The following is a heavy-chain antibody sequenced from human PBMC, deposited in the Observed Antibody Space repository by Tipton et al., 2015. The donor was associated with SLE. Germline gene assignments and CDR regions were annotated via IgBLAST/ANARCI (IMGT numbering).Heavy chain of an antibody. CDR3: ARRLVAAANDWYFGL. J-gene: IGHJ2*01. V-gene: IGHV4-39*07. CDR2: IYYSGNT. D-gene: IGHD2-2*01. Sequence: TLSLTCTVSGGSISSSSYYWGWIRQPPGKGLEWIGSIYYSGNTYYNPSLKGRVTISVDTSKNQFSLKLSSVTAADTAVYYCARRLVAAANDWYFGLWGRGTLVTVSS. CDR1: GGSISSSSYY.